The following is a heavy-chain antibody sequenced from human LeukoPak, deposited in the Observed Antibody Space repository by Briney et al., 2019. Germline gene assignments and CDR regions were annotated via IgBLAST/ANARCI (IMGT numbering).Heavy chain of an antibody. CDR1: GGSLSNKDFY. V-gene: IGHV4-39*01. D-gene: IGHD6-19*01. J-gene: IGHJ4*02. CDR2: IYYSGST. Sequence: SETLSLTCIVSGGSLSNKDFYWGWIRQPPGKGLEWIGSIYYSGSTYYNPSLKSRVTISVETANNQFSLKLRSVTAADTAVYYCAKRGAGPFDYWGQGTLVTVSS. CDR3: AKRGAGPFDY.